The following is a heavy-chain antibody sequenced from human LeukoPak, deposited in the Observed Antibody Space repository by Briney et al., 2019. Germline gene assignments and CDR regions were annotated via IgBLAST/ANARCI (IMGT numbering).Heavy chain of an antibody. CDR1: GFTFSSYS. CDR3: ARGPGRITMITRGGY. Sequence: GGSLRLSCAASGFTFSSYSMNWVRQAPGKGLEWVSSISSSSSYIYYADSVKGRFTISRDNAKNSLYLQMNSLRAEDTAVYYCARGPGRITMITRGGYWGQGTLVTVSS. J-gene: IGHJ4*02. V-gene: IGHV3-21*01. CDR2: ISSSSSYI. D-gene: IGHD3-22*01.